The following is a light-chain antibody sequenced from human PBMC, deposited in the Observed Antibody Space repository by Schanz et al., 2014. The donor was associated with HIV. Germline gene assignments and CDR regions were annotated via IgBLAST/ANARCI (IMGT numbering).Light chain of an antibody. CDR2: DVR. J-gene: IGLJ3*02. V-gene: IGLV2-14*03. CDR1: SSDVGGFYY. CDR3: AAWDDSLNGRV. Sequence: QSALTQPASVSGSPGQSITISCTGTSSDVGGFYYVSWYQQHPGKAPKLMIYDVRHRPSGISNRFSGSKSGNTASLTISGLQAEDEADYYCAAWDDSLNGRVFGGGTKLTVL.